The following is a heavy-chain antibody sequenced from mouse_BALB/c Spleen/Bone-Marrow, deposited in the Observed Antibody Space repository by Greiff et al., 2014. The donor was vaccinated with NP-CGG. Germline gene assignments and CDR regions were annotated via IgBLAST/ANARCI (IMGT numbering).Heavy chain of an antibody. CDR1: GYTLTNYD. D-gene: IGHD2-3*01. V-gene: IGHV1-85*01. CDR3: AHDGLLPGMDY. CDR2: IFPGDNST. Sequence: VQLQQSGAGLVKPGDSVKLSCKASGYTLTNYDVNWVRQRPEKGLEWIGWIFPGDNSTKYNGKFKGKATLTTDKSSSTAYMQLSRLTSEDSAVYFCAHDGLLPGMDYWGQGTSVTVSS. J-gene: IGHJ4*01.